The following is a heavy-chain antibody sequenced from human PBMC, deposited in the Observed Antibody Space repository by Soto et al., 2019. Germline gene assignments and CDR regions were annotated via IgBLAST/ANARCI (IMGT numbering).Heavy chain of an antibody. Sequence: QLQLQESGPGLVKPSETLSLTCTVSGGSLNSNTYYWGWIRQPPGKGLEWIGSIYYSGSTYYSPSLKSRVPVSVDTSNNQFSLKLSSVTAADTAVYFCARGVVGATAPDYCGQGTLVTVS. CDR1: GGSLNSNTYY. CDR2: IYYSGST. CDR3: ARGVVGATAPDY. D-gene: IGHD1-26*01. J-gene: IGHJ4*02. V-gene: IGHV4-39*01.